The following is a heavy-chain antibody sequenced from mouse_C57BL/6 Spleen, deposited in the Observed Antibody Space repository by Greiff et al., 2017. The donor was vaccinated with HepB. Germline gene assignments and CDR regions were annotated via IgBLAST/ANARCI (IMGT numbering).Heavy chain of an antibody. D-gene: IGHD1-2*01. CDR2: IYPGDGDT. CDR3: ARRLVRYYFDY. Sequence: QVQLKQSGAELVKPGASVKISCKASGYAFSSYWMNWVKQRPGKGLEWIGQIYPGDGDTNYNGKFKGKATLTADKSSSTAYMQLSSLTSEDSAVYFCARRLVRYYFDYWGQGTTLTVSS. CDR1: GYAFSSYW. V-gene: IGHV1-80*01. J-gene: IGHJ2*01.